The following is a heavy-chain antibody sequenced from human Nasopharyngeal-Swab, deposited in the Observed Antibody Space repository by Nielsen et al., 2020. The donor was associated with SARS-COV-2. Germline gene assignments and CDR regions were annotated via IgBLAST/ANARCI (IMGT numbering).Heavy chain of an antibody. J-gene: IGHJ1*01. CDR3: ATYIVGATGGYFQH. CDR1: GFSFDDYA. D-gene: IGHD1-26*01. Sequence: SLKISCAASGFSFDDYAMHWVRQAPGKGLEWVSGISWNSGTIGYADSVKGRFTISRDNAKNSLYLQMNSLRAEDTAVYYCATYIVGATGGYFQHWGQGTLVTVSS. V-gene: IGHV3-9*01. CDR2: ISWNSGTI.